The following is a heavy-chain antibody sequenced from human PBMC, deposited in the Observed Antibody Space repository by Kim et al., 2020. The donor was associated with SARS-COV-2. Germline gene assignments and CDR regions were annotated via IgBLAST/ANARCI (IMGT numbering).Heavy chain of an antibody. CDR3: ARGLIGGPGAFDI. J-gene: IGHJ3*02. D-gene: IGHD2-8*01. CDR2: INHSGST. V-gene: IGHV4-34*01. Sequence: SETLSLTCAVYGGSFSGYYWSWIRQPPGKGLEWIGEINHSGSTNYNPSLKSRVTISVDTSKNQFSLKLSSVTAADTAVYYCARGLIGGPGAFDIWGQGT. CDR1: GGSFSGYY.